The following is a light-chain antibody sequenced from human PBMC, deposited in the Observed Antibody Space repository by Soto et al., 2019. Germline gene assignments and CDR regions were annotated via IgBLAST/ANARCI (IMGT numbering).Light chain of an antibody. CDR1: QSVNSN. CDR2: GAS. V-gene: IGKV3-15*01. CDR3: QQYNNWPFT. J-gene: IGKJ3*01. Sequence: EIMMTQSPVTRSVSPGERATLSCRASQSVNSNLAWYQQKPGQAPRLLIYGASTRATGIPASFIGNGSGTEFTLTASSLQPEDFAVYYCQQYNNWPFTFGPGTKVAIK.